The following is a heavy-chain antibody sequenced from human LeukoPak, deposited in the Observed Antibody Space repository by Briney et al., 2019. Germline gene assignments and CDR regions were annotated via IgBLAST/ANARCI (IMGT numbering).Heavy chain of an antibody. CDR2: MNPNSGNT. Sequence: GASVKVSCKASGYTFTSYDINWVRQATGQGLEWMGWMNPNSGNTGYAQKFQGRVTMTRNTSISTAYMELSSLRSEDTAVYYCATLYGDYQLDFDYWGQGTLVTVSS. V-gene: IGHV1-8*01. D-gene: IGHD4-17*01. CDR3: ATLYGDYQLDFDY. J-gene: IGHJ4*02. CDR1: GYTFTSYD.